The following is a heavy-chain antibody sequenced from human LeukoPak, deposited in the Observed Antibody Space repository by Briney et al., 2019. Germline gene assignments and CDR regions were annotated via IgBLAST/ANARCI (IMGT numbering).Heavy chain of an antibody. D-gene: IGHD2-2*02. J-gene: IGHJ6*03. CDR2: IYTSGST. CDR3: ARDANPLGYCSSTSCYKYYYYYMDV. Sequence: PSETLSLTCTVSGGSISSYYWSWIRQPAGKGLEWIGRIYTSGSTNYNPSLKSRVTTSVDTSKNQFSLKLSSVTAADTAVYYCARDANPLGYCSSTSCYKYYYYYMDVWGKGTTVTVSS. CDR1: GGSISSYY. V-gene: IGHV4-4*07.